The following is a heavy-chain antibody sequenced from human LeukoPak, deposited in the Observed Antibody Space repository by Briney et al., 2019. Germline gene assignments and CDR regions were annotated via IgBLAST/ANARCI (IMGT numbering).Heavy chain of an antibody. CDR2: IHYSGST. Sequence: GSLRLSCAASGFTFSSYGMSWIRQPPGKGLEWIGYIHYSGSTHYNPSLKSRVTISVDTSKNQVSLKLRSVTAADTAVYYCARTTEGYAGGPGYSYYYYMDVWGKGTTVTISS. J-gene: IGHJ6*03. D-gene: IGHD5-12*01. V-gene: IGHV4-59*01. CDR3: ARTTEGYAGGPGYSYYYYMDV. CDR1: GFTFSSYG.